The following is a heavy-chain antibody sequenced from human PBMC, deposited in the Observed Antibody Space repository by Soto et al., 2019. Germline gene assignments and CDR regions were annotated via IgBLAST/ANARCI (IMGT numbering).Heavy chain of an antibody. J-gene: IGHJ4*02. CDR1: GFTFSSYA. Sequence: EVQLLESGGGLVQPGGALRLSCVASGFTFSSYAMSWVRQAPGKGLEWVSTINDRGDSTYYADSVKGRFTISRDNSKSTLYLQMSSLRAEDTAVYYCAKGGYSYGIDFWGQGTLVTVSS. V-gene: IGHV3-23*01. CDR2: INDRGDST. CDR3: AKGGYSYGIDF. D-gene: IGHD5-18*01.